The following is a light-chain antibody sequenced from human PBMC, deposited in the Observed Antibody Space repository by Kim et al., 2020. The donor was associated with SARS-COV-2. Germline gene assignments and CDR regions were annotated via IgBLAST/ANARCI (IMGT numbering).Light chain of an antibody. V-gene: IGLV2-11*01. Sequence: QSALTQPRSVSGSPGQSVTISCTGTDSDVGYYDYVSWFQHHPDTAPRLIIYDVNKRPSGVPDRFSGSKSGNTASLTISGLQAEDEADYFCCSYAGTFTYVFGSETKVT. CDR1: DSDVGYYDY. CDR3: CSYAGTFTYV. J-gene: IGLJ1*01. CDR2: DVN.